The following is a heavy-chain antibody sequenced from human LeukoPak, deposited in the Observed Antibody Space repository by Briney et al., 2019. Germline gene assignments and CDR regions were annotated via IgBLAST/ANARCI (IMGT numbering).Heavy chain of an antibody. Sequence: PSETLSLTCTVSGGSISLYYWIWIRQPPGKGLEWIGYIYYSGSTNYNPSLKSRVTISVDTSKNQFSLKLSSVTATDTAVYYCARLRDYGDYVGGRWFDPWGQGTLVTVSS. D-gene: IGHD4-17*01. CDR1: GGSISLYY. V-gene: IGHV4-59*01. J-gene: IGHJ5*02. CDR3: ARLRDYGDYVGGRWFDP. CDR2: IYYSGST.